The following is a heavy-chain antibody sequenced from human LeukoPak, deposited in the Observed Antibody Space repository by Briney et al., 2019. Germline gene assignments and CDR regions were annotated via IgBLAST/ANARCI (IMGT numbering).Heavy chain of an antibody. D-gene: IGHD3-3*01. CDR3: ARETPNYDFWSGYSPGANMDV. Sequence: GGSLRLSCAASGFTFSSYAMHWVRQAPGKGLEWVAVISYDGSNKYYADSVKGRFTISRDNSKNTLYLQMNSLRAEDTAVYYCARETPNYDFWSGYSPGANMDVWGQGTTVTVSS. CDR2: ISYDGSNK. CDR1: GFTFSSYA. V-gene: IGHV3-30*04. J-gene: IGHJ6*02.